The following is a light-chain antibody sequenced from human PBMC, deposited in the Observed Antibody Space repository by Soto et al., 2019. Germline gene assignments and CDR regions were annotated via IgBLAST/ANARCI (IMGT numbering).Light chain of an antibody. CDR3: QQCHSMPFT. J-gene: IGKJ3*01. Sequence: DIPMTQSPSSLSASVGDRVTITCRASQSITNSLNWYQHKPGKAPTLVVYAASSLHSGVPSRFSGSGYRTDFTLTISSLQPEDFATYFCQQCHSMPFTFGPGTKVDIK. V-gene: IGKV1-39*01. CDR2: AAS. CDR1: QSITNS.